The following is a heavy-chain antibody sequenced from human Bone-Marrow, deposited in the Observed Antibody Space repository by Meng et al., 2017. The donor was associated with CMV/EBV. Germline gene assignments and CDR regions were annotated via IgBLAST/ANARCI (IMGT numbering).Heavy chain of an antibody. Sequence: GESLKISCAASGFTFSDYYMSWIRQAPGKGLEWVSYISSSGSTIYYADSVKGRFTISRDNAKNSLYLQMNSLRAEDTAVYYCARDVGSVTMVRGVIIRTGWFDPWGQGTLVTVYS. CDR2: ISSSGSTI. D-gene: IGHD3-10*01. CDR1: GFTFSDYY. CDR3: ARDVGSVTMVRGVIIRTGWFDP. V-gene: IGHV3-11*01. J-gene: IGHJ5*02.